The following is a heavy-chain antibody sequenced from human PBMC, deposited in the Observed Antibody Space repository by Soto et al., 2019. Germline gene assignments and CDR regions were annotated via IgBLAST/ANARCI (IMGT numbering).Heavy chain of an antibody. V-gene: IGHV1-46*03. Sequence: QVQLVQSGAEVKKPGASVKVSCKASGYTFTSYYMHWVRQAPGQGLEWMGIINPSGGSTSYAQKFQGRVTMTRDTSTSTVYMELSSLRSEDTAVYYCARDQGTYNWTYGKSYYFAYWGQGTLVTVSS. D-gene: IGHD1-7*01. J-gene: IGHJ4*02. CDR1: GYTFTSYY. CDR3: ARDQGTYNWTYGKSYYFAY. CDR2: INPSGGST.